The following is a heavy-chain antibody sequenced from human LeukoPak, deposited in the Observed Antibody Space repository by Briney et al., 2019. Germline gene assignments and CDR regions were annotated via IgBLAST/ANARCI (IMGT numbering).Heavy chain of an antibody. J-gene: IGHJ6*03. D-gene: IGHD2-21*01. CDR2: IIPVFEKP. CDR1: GGTFSNYA. Sequence: SVKVSCKAPGGTFSNYAVSWVRQAPGQGLEWMGGIIPVFEKPNYARKFQDRVTITADESTATAYMELSSLTSEDTAIYFCARLGHCGETNCYSDFYYMDVWGKGTTVTVSS. CDR3: ARLGHCGETNCYSDFYYMDV. V-gene: IGHV1-69*01.